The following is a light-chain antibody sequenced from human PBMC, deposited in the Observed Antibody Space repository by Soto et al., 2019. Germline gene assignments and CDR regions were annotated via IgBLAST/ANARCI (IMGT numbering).Light chain of an antibody. Sequence: QSALTQPRSVSGSPGQSVTISCTGTNSDVGRYNFVSWYQQLPGKAPKLLISAVSQRPSGVPDRFSGSKSGNTASLTISGLQADDEDDYFCYSYTASDIWVFGGGTKLTVL. CDR1: NSDVGRYNF. CDR3: YSYTASDIWV. V-gene: IGLV2-11*01. CDR2: AVS. J-gene: IGLJ3*02.